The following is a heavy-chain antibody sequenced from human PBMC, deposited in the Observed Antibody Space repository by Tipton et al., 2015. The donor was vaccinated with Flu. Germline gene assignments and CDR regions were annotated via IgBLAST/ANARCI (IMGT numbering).Heavy chain of an antibody. J-gene: IGHJ4*02. CDR2: VSGGGTT. Sequence: GSLRLSCAASGIKFSIYGMSWVRQAPGKGLEWVSGVSGGGTTYYADSVKGRFTISRDNSKNTLSLQMNSLRAEDTAVYYCAKDTFGSGSDFDYWGQGSLVTVSS. CDR1: GIKFSIYG. V-gene: IGHV3-23*01. D-gene: IGHD3-10*01. CDR3: AKDTFGSGSDFDY.